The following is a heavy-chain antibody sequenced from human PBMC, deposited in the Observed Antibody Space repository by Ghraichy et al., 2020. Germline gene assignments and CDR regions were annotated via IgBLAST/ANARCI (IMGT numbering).Heavy chain of an antibody. CDR1: GGSFSGYY. CDR3: AREFGIVVASARFAFDI. CDR2: INHSGST. Sequence: SETLSLTCAVYGGSFSGYYWSWIRQPPGKGLEWIGEINHSGSTNYNPSLKSRVTISVDTSKNQFSLKLSSVTAADTAVYYCAREFGIVVASARFAFDIWGQGTMVTVSS. J-gene: IGHJ3*02. V-gene: IGHV4-34*01. D-gene: IGHD3-22*01.